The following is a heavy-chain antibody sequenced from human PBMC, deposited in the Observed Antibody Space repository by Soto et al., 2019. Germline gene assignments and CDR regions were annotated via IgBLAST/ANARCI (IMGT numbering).Heavy chain of an antibody. V-gene: IGHV1-69*13. CDR3: ARDPNRGYGMDV. CDR1: GGTFSSYA. J-gene: IGHJ6*02. CDR2: IIPIFGTA. Sequence: LVKVSCKASGGTFSSYAISWVRQAPGQGLEWMGGIIPIFGTANYAQKFQGRVTITADESTSTAYMELSSLRSEDTAVYYCARDPNRGYGMDVWGQGTTVTVSS. D-gene: IGHD5-12*01.